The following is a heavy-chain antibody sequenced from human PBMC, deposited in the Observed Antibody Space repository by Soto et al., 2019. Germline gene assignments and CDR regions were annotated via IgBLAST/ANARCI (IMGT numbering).Heavy chain of an antibody. V-gene: IGHV4-31*03. CDR3: ARIFLLDYGIDY. CDR2: IYYSGST. J-gene: IGHJ4*02. D-gene: IGHD4-17*01. Sequence: QVQLQESGPGLVKPSQTLSLTCTVSGGSISSGGYYWSWIRQHPGKGLEWIGYIYYSGSTYYNPSLKSRVTISVDTSKNQFSLKLSSVTAANTAVYYCARIFLLDYGIDYWGQGTLVTVSS. CDR1: GGSISSGGYY.